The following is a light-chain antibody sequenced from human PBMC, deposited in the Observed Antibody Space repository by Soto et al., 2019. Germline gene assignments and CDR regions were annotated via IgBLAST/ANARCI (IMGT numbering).Light chain of an antibody. CDR1: QSVSSN. CDR3: QQYNNWLS. Sequence: EIVMTQSPATLSVSPGERATLSCRASQSVSSNLAWYQQKPGQAPRLLIYGASTRATGIPARLSGSGSGTEFTLTISSLQSEDFAVYYCQQYNNWLSFGQGTKVDIK. CDR2: GAS. V-gene: IGKV3-15*01. J-gene: IGKJ1*01.